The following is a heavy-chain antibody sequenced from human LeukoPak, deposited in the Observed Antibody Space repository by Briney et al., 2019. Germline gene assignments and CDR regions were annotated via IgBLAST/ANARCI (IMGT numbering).Heavy chain of an antibody. CDR1: GGSISSGTYY. J-gene: IGHJ4*02. Sequence: SQTLSLTCTVSGGSISSGTYYWSWIRQPAGKGLEWIGRFYTSGTTYYNPSLKSRVTISVDTSKNQFSLKLSSVTAADTALYYCAKHYMGSSYNHGLDCWGQGTLVTVSS. V-gene: IGHV4-61*02. CDR3: AKHYMGSSYNHGLDC. CDR2: FYTSGTT. D-gene: IGHD3-10*01.